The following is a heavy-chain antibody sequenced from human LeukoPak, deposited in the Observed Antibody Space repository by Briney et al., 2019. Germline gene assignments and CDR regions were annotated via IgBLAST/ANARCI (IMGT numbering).Heavy chain of an antibody. Sequence: GSLRLSCAASGFTVSSNYMSWVRQAPGKGLEWVSVIYGGGTTYYADSVKGRFTISRDNSKNTLYLQMNSLRAEDTAFYYCAKGSNGSWKKSIDNWGQGTLVIVSS. CDR2: IYGGGTT. CDR1: GFTVSSNY. D-gene: IGHD4-11*01. CDR3: AKGSNGSWKKSIDN. V-gene: IGHV3-53*01. J-gene: IGHJ4*02.